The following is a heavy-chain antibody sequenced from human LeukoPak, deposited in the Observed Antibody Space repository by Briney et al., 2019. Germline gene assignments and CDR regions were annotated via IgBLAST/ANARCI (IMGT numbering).Heavy chain of an antibody. CDR1: GFTLSSYE. V-gene: IGHV3-48*03. J-gene: IGHJ4*02. D-gene: IGHD2-8*01. CDR2: ISSSGSTI. Sequence: GGSLRLSCVASGFTLSSYEINWVCQAPGKGLEWISHISSSGSTIYYADFLRGRFTISRDNAKNSVYLQMNSLRAEDTAVYYCARASGVSVPAGYWGQGTLVTVSS. CDR3: ARASGVSVPAGY.